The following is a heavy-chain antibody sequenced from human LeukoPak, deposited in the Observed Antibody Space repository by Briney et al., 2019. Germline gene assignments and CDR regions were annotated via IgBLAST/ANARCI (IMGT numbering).Heavy chain of an antibody. D-gene: IGHD1-26*01. J-gene: IGHJ4*02. Sequence: GGSLRLSCAASGFSISGYGIHWARQAPGKGLEWLATVQRDGYNKYYANSVKGRFTVSRDTSKNTVYLQMDSLRSEDTAVYYCARREAVGAMSDFDDWGEGTLVSVSS. CDR2: VQRDGYNK. CDR1: GFSISGYG. CDR3: ARREAVGAMSDFDD. V-gene: IGHV3-30*02.